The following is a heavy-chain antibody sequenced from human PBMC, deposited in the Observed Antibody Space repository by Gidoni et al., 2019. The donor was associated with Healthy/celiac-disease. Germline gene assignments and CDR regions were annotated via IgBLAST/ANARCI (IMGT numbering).Heavy chain of an antibody. Sequence: QVQLVQSGAEVKKPGASVKVSCKASGYPFTGYYMHWVRQAPGQGLEWMGWINPNSGGTNYAQKFQGWVTMTRDTSISTAYMELSRLRSDDTAVYYCASGRSSTSSASPFDAFDIWGQGTMVTVSS. J-gene: IGHJ3*02. CDR3: ASGRSSTSSASPFDAFDI. D-gene: IGHD2-2*01. CDR2: INPNSGGT. CDR1: GYPFTGYY. V-gene: IGHV1-2*04.